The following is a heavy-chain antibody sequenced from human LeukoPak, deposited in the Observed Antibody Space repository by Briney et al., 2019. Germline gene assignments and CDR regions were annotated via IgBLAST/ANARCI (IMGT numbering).Heavy chain of an antibody. CDR3: ARLVRYYDILTGYLPGGFDP. J-gene: IGHJ5*02. V-gene: IGHV4-39*01. CDR2: IYCSGST. Sequence: SETLSLTCTVSGGSISSSSYYWGWIRQPPGKGLEWIGSIYCSGSTYYNPSLKSRVTISVDTSKNQFSLKLSSVTAADTAVYYCARLVRYYDILTGYLPGGFDPWGQGTLVTVSS. D-gene: IGHD3-9*01. CDR1: GGSISSSSYY.